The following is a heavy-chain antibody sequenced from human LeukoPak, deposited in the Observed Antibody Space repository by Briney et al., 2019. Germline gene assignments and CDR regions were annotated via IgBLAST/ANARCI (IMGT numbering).Heavy chain of an antibody. J-gene: IGHJ4*02. Sequence: GASVKVSCKASGYTFTSYDINWVRQATGQGLEWMGWMNPNSGNTGYAQKFQGRVTMTEDTSTDTAYMELSSLRSEDTAVYYCATGPLIPPSWADSSGWSGDFGYWGQGTLVTVSS. D-gene: IGHD6-19*01. CDR1: GYTFTSYD. V-gene: IGHV1-8*01. CDR2: MNPNSGNT. CDR3: ATGPLIPPSWADSSGWSGDFGY.